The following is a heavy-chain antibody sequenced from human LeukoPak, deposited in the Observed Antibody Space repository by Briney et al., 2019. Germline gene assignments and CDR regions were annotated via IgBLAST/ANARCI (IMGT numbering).Heavy chain of an antibody. V-gene: IGHV3-30*04. D-gene: IGHD3-22*01. CDR1: GFTFSSYV. J-gene: IGHJ3*02. CDR2: ISYDGSNK. Sequence: QPGGSLRLSCAASGFTFSSYVMNWVRQAPGKGLEWVAGISYDGSNKYYADSVKGRFPVSRDNSKIPLYLQMNSRRAEDTAVYYCARGRSITMIVVVIIWGQGTMVTVSS. CDR3: ARGRSITMIVVVII.